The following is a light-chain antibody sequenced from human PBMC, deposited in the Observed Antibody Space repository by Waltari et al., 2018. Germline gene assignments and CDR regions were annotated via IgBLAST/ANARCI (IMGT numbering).Light chain of an antibody. V-gene: IGKV1-27*01. Sequence: DIRMTPSPSSLSASVGDRVPIPCRASQGVDDSLAWNQQRQGNVPKLLIYVASTLQSGVPSRFSGSGSGTEFTLTISGLQPEDFATYYCQQYYSAPLTFGPGTKLDIE. J-gene: IGKJ3*01. CDR3: QQYYSAPLT. CDR1: QGVDDS. CDR2: VAS.